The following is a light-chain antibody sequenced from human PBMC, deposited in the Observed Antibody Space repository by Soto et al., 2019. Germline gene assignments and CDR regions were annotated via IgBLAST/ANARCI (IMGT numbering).Light chain of an antibody. J-gene: IGKJ3*01. CDR3: QKYNSVPFT. Sequence: DIQMTQSPSSLSASVGDRVTITCRSSQGISNYFAWYQQKPGKVPKLLIYAASTLQSGVPYRFSGSGSGTDFTLTISSLQAEDVGTYYCQKYNSVPFTFGPGTKVDIK. CDR2: AAS. V-gene: IGKV1-27*01. CDR1: QGISNY.